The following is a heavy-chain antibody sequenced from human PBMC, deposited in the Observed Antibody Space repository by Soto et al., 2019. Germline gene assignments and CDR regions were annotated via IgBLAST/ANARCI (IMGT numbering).Heavy chain of an antibody. J-gene: IGHJ6*02. D-gene: IGHD3-16*02. V-gene: IGHV4-61*03. CDR2: IYHTGST. Sequence: QLQQSGPGLVKPSETLSLTCTVSGGSVSSSSYYWSWIRQPPGKGLEWIWYIYHTGSTKYTPSLESRVTISVDPSKNHFSLKLTSVTTADTAVYYCARDHVIFDSPPRSQYYYYGMDVWGQGTTVTVSS. CDR1: GGSVSSSSYY. CDR3: ARDHVIFDSPPRSQYYYYGMDV.